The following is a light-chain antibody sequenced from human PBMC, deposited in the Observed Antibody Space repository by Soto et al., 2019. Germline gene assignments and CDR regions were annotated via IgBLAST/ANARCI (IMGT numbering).Light chain of an antibody. J-gene: IGKJ1*01. CDR2: LDS. CDR1: QSLLHSNGYNY. CDR3: MQALQTPRT. V-gene: IGKV2-28*01. Sequence: DIVMTQSPLSLPVTPGESASISCRSSQSLLHSNGYNYLDWYLQKPGQSPQLLIYLDSHRASGVPDRFSGSGSGTDFTLTISRVEAEDVGVYYCMQALQTPRTFGQGTKVEI.